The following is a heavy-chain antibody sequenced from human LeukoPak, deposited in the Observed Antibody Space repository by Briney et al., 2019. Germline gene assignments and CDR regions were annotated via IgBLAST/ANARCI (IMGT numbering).Heavy chain of an antibody. V-gene: IGHV3-9*01. J-gene: IGHJ4*02. CDR3: AKDTCSSTSCNMDY. Sequence: GGSLRLSCAASGFTFDDYAMHWVRQAPGKGLEWVSGISWNSVNIGYADSVKGRFTISRDSAKNSLYLQMNSLRAEDTALYYCAKDTCSSTSCNMDYWGQGTLVTVSS. D-gene: IGHD2-2*01. CDR1: GFTFDDYA. CDR2: ISWNSVNI.